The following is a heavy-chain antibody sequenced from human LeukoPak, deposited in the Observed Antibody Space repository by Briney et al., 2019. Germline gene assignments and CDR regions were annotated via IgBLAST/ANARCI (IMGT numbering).Heavy chain of an antibody. D-gene: IGHD2-2*01. CDR3: AKNPSKYYCSSTSCYPYFQH. J-gene: IGHJ1*01. CDR2: ISGSGGST. CDR1: GFTFSSYA. V-gene: IGHV3-23*01. Sequence: GGSLRLSCAASGFTFSSYAMSWVREAPGKGLEGVPAISGSGGSTYYADSVRGRFTISRDNSKNTLYLQMNSLRAEDTAVYYCAKNPSKYYCSSTSCYPYFQHWGQGTLVTVSS.